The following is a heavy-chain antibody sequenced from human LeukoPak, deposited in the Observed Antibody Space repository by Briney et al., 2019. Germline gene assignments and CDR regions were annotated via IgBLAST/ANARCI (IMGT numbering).Heavy chain of an antibody. D-gene: IGHD3-10*01. CDR3: ARLGFGESDY. Sequence: ASVKVSCKTSGYTFTSYYLHWVRQAPGQGLEWTGWMNPNSGNTGYAQKFQGRVTITRNSSISTAYMELSSLRSEDTAVYYCARLGFGESDYWGQGTLVHVSS. J-gene: IGHJ4*02. CDR2: MNPNSGNT. CDR1: GYTFTSYY. V-gene: IGHV1-8*03.